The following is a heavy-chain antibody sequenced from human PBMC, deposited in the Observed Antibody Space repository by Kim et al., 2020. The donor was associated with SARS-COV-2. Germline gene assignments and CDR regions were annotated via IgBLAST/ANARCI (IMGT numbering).Heavy chain of an antibody. CDR1: GFTFSSYA. CDR3: VKDSSKAVAGPYYYYYGMDV. V-gene: IGHV3-64D*09. D-gene: IGHD6-19*01. J-gene: IGHJ6*02. CDR2: ISSNGGST. Sequence: GGSLRLSCSASGFTFSSYAMHWVRQAPGKGLEYVSAISSNGGSTYYADSVKGRFTISRDNSKNTLYLQMSSLRAEDTAVYYCVKDSSKAVAGPYYYYYGMDVWGQGTTVTVSS.